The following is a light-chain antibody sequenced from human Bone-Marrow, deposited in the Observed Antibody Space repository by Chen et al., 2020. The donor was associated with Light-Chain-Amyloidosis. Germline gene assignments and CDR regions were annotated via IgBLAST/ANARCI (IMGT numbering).Light chain of an antibody. V-gene: IGLV3-21*02. Sequence: SYVLTQPSSVSVAPGQTATIACGGNNIGSTSVHWYQQTPGQAPLLVVYDDSDRPSGIPERLAGSNSGNTATLTISRCEAGDEADYYCQVCDRSSDRPVFGGGTKLTVL. CDR3: QVCDRSSDRPV. CDR1: NIGSTS. CDR2: DDS. J-gene: IGLJ3*02.